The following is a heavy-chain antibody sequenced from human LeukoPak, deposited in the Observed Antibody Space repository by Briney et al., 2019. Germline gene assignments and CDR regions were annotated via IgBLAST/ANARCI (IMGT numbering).Heavy chain of an antibody. D-gene: IGHD6-19*01. V-gene: IGHV1-18*01. CDR3: AVSGSGWYY. J-gene: IGHJ4*02. CDR2: ISAYNGNT. Sequence: ASVKVSCKASGYTFTSYGINWVRQAPGQGLEWMGWISAYNGNTNYAKKLQGRAIITPDTSTSTAYMELRSLRSDDTAVYYCAVSGSGWYYWGQGTLVTVSS. CDR1: GYTFTSYG.